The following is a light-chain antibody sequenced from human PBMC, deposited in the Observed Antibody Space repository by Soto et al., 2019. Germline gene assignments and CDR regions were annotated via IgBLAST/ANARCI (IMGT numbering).Light chain of an antibody. J-gene: IGLJ2*01. CDR1: SGTIASNY. CDR2: EDN. CDR3: QSYDSNNVV. Sequence: FMLTQPHSVSESPGKTVTISCTRISGTIASNYVQWYQQRPGSAPTTVIYEDNQRPSGVPDRFSGSIDSSSNSASLTISGLKTEDEADYYCQSYDSNNVVFGGGTKLTVL. V-gene: IGLV6-57*04.